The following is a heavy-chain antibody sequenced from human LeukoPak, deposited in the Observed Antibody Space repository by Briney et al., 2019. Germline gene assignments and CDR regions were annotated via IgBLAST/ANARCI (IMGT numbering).Heavy chain of an antibody. J-gene: IGHJ6*03. CDR2: INPNSGGT. Sequence: ASVKVSCKASGYTFTSYGISWVRQAPGQGLEWMGWINPNSGGTNYAQKFQGRVTMTRDTSISTAYMEPSRLRSDDTAVYYCARDRGSSSFYYYMDVWGKGTTVTVSS. V-gene: IGHV1-2*02. CDR1: GYTFTSYG. D-gene: IGHD6-6*01. CDR3: ARDRGSSSFYYYMDV.